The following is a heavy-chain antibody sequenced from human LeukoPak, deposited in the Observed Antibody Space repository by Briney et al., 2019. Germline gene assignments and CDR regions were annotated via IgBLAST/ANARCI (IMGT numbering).Heavy chain of an antibody. J-gene: IGHJ6*03. CDR3: ATRQYSSSWYVTYYYMDV. V-gene: IGHV3-7*01. CDR2: IKQDGSEK. Sequence: GGSLRLSCAASGFTFSSYWMSWVRQAPGKGLEWVANIKQDGSEKYYVDSVKGRFTISRDNAKNSLYLQMNSLRAEDTAVYYCATRQYSSSWYVTYYYMDVWGKGTTVTISS. CDR1: GFTFSSYW. D-gene: IGHD6-13*01.